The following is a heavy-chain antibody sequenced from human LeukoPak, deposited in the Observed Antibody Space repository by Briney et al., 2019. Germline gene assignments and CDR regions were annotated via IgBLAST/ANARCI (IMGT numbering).Heavy chain of an antibody. D-gene: IGHD1-7*01. CDR1: GYAFTSYD. Sequence: ASVKVSCKASGYAFTSYDINWVRQATGQGLEWMGWMNPNSGNTGYAQKFQGRDTMTRNTSISTAYMELSSLRSEDTAVYYCARGVITGTTDLYYWGQGTLVTVSS. V-gene: IGHV1-8*01. J-gene: IGHJ4*02. CDR3: ARGVITGTTDLYY. CDR2: MNPNSGNT.